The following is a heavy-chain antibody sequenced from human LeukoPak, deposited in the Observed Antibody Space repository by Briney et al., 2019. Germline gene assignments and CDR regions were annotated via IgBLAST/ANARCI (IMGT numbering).Heavy chain of an antibody. V-gene: IGHV3-11*04. D-gene: IGHD6-19*01. Sequence: PGGSLRLYRAASGFTFSDYYLSSIRQAPGKGLEWDSYISSSRSTIYYADSVKGRFTVSRDNAKNSLYLEMNSVRAEDTAVYYCARGWLPDYWGQGTLVTVSS. CDR1: GFTFSDYY. CDR3: ARGWLPDY. CDR2: ISSSRSTI. J-gene: IGHJ4*02.